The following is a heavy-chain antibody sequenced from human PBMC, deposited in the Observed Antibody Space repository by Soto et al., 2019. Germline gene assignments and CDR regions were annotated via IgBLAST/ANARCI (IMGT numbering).Heavy chain of an antibody. J-gene: IGHJ6*03. CDR3: ARVELRFLEWYGYFYYYMDV. CDR2: ISAYNGNT. D-gene: IGHD3-3*01. CDR1: GYTFTSYG. V-gene: IGHV1-18*01. Sequence: VASVKVSFKASGYTFTSYGISWVRQAPGQGLEWMGWISAYNGNTNYAQKLQGRVTMTTDTSTSTAYMELRSLRSDDTAVYYCARVELRFLEWYGYFYYYMDVWGKGTTVTVSS.